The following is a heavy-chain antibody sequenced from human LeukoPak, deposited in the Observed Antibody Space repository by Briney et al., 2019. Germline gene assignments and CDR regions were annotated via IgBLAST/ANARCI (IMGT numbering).Heavy chain of an antibody. CDR2: ISSRSSYI. CDR1: GFTFSSYS. V-gene: IGHV3-21*01. J-gene: IGHJ4*02. D-gene: IGHD1-26*01. CDR3: ARVRGATLSHHYFDY. Sequence: GGSLRLSCAASGFTFSSYSMNWVRQAPGKGLEWVSSISSRSSYIYYADSVKGRFTISRDNAKNSLYLQMNSLRDEDTAVYYCARVRGATLSHHYFDYWGQGALVTVSS.